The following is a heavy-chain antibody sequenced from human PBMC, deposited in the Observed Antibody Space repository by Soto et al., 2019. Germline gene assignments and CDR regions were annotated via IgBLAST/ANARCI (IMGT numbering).Heavy chain of an antibody. D-gene: IGHD3-10*01. V-gene: IGHV4-34*01. CDR2: INHSGST. J-gene: IGHJ6*02. Sequence: SETLSLTCAVYGGSFSGYYWSWIRQPPGKGLEWIGEINHSGSTNYNPSLKSRVTISVDTSKNQFSLKLSSVTAADTAVYYCARGMVRGVKIGPRRNYGMDVWGQGTTVT. CDR3: ARGMVRGVKIGPRRNYGMDV. CDR1: GGSFSGYY.